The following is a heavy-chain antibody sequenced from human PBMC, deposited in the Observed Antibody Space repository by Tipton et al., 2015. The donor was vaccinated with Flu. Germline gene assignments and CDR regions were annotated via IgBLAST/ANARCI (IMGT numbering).Heavy chain of an antibody. CDR3: ARDPSLGMPDYFDY. CDR2: IYNSQYT. D-gene: IGHD2-2*01. CDR1: GFTFSSYE. Sequence: LRLSCAASGFTFSSYEMNWIRQPPGKGLEWIGYIYNSQYTKYNPSLKSRVTISVDTSKKQFSLRLRSVTAADTAVYYCARDPSLGMPDYFDYWGQGTLVTASS. V-gene: IGHV4-59*12. J-gene: IGHJ4*02.